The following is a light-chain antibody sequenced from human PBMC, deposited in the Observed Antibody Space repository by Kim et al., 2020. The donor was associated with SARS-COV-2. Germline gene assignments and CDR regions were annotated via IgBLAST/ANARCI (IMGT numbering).Light chain of an antibody. Sequence: SASVGDRATITCRESQGIGNSLAWYQQKPGKAPRLLLYATSKLQSTVPSRFSGSRSGADYTLTIHSLPPEDFATYYCQQYYIAPWTFGQGTKLEI. CDR1: QGIGNS. CDR2: ATS. CDR3: QQYYIAPWT. J-gene: IGKJ1*01. V-gene: IGKV1-NL1*01.